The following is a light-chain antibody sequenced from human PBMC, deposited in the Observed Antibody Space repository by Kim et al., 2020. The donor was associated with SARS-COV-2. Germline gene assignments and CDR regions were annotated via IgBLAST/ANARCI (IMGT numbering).Light chain of an antibody. CDR2: TAS. CDR3: QQNYSTPFT. Sequence: IQMTQSPSSLSAFVGDRVIIACRTSQRIGNNLNWYQQKSGKAPKLLISTASSLQSGVPARFRGSGSETDFTLTISGLQHEDIATFYCQQNYSTPFTFGPGTKVDIK. J-gene: IGKJ3*01. V-gene: IGKV1-39*01. CDR1: QRIGNN.